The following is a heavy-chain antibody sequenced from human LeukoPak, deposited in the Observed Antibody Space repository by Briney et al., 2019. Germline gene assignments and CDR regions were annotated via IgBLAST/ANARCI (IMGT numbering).Heavy chain of an antibody. Sequence: PGGSLRLSCAASGFTFTNYALHWVRQAPGKGLEWVAVMSYGGANEYYADSVKGRFTNSRDDSKNTLYLQMNSMRTEDTAIYYCTRDFRIVVTDYWGQGTLVTVSS. J-gene: IGHJ4*02. CDR2: MSYGGANE. CDR1: GFTFTNYA. D-gene: IGHD1-26*01. V-gene: IGHV3-30-3*01. CDR3: TRDFRIVVTDY.